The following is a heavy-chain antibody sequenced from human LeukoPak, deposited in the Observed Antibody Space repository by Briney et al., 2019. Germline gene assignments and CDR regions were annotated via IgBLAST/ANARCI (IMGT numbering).Heavy chain of an antibody. CDR3: AHTLEYCSGGSCFTFDY. CDR1: GFSLSTRGGG. V-gene: IGHV2-5*02. Sequence: SGPTLVKPTQTLTLTCTFSGFSLSTRGGGVGWIRQPPGKALERLSLIYWDDDKRYSPSLKSRLTITKGTSKNQVVFTMTNMDPVDTATYYCAHTLEYCSGGSCFTFDYWGQGALVTVSS. J-gene: IGHJ4*02. D-gene: IGHD2-15*01. CDR2: IYWDDDK.